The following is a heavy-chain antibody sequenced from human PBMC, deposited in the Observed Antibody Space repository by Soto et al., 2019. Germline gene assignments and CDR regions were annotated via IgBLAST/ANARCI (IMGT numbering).Heavy chain of an antibody. J-gene: IGHJ4*02. CDR3: ARDTPGFPFDY. D-gene: IGHD5-12*01. Sequence: PSETLSLTCTVSGGSISSYYWSWIRQPPGKGLEWIGYIYYSGSTNYNPSLKSRVTISVDTSKNQFSLKLSSVTAADTAVYYCARDTPGFPFDYWGQGTLVTVSS. CDR1: GGSISSYY. CDR2: IYYSGST. V-gene: IGHV4-59*01.